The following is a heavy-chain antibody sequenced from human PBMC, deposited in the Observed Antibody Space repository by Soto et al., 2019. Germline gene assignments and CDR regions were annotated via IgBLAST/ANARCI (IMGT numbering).Heavy chain of an antibody. CDR2: INHSGTT. CDR1: RGSFSGFY. D-gene: IGHD6-25*01. J-gene: IGHJ6*02. CDR3: ARGRGYVYGSNFYGLDV. Sequence: TLSLTCGVYRGSFSGFYWSWVRQTPGGGLEWIGEINHSGTTNYNPSFQNRVTISVDKSMNNFSLKMTSVTAADAAVYYCARGRGYVYGSNFYGLDVWGQGTTVTVSS. V-gene: IGHV4-34*01.